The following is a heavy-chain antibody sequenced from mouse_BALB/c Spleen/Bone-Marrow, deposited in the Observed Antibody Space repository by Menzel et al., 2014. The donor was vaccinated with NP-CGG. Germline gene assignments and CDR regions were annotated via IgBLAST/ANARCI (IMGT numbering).Heavy chain of an antibody. CDR3: ARRYGSSYRYWYFDV. J-gene: IGHJ1*01. CDR2: INPDSSTI. D-gene: IGHD1-1*01. V-gene: IGHV4-1*02. CDR1: GFDFSRFW. Sequence: EVKVVESGCGQVQPGGSLKVSCAASGFDFSRFWMSWVRQAPGKGLEWIGEINPDSSTINYTPSLKDKFIISRDSAKNTLYLQMSKVRSEDTALYYCARRYGSSYRYWYFDVWGAGTTVTSPQ.